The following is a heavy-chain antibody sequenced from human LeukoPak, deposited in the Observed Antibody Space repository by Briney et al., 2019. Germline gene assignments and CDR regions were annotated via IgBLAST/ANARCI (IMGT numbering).Heavy chain of an antibody. CDR3: TRRPYSSSWYYFDY. CDR2: ITSSSSYT. CDR1: GFTFSSYS. D-gene: IGHD6-13*01. Sequence: GGFLRLSCAASGFTFSSYSMNWVRQAPGKGLEWVSAITSSSSYTYYADSVKGRFTISRDNAKNSLYLQMNSLRAEDTAVYYCTRRPYSSSWYYFDYWGQGTLVTVSS. J-gene: IGHJ4*02. V-gene: IGHV3-21*01.